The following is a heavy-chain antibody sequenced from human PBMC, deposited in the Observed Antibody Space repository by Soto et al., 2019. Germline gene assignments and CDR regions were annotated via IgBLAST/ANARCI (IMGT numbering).Heavy chain of an antibody. CDR2: IIPIFGTA. D-gene: IGHD3-10*01. CDR3: ASRAGSYYDFDY. V-gene: IGHV1-69*06. J-gene: IGHJ4*02. CDR1: GGTFSSYA. Sequence: SVKVPCKASGGTFSSYAISWVRQAPGQGLEWMGGIIPIFGTANYAQKFQGRVTITADKSTSTAYMELSSLRSEDTAVYYCASRAGSYYDFDYWGQGTLVTVSS.